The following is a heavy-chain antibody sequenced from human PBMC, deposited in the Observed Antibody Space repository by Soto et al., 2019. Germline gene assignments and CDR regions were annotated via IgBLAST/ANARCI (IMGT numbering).Heavy chain of an antibody. Sequence: ASVKVSCKASGYTFTSYYMHWVRQAPGQGLEWMGIINPSGGSTSYAQKFQGRVTMTRDTSTSTVYMELSSLRSEDTAVYYCAREGSGGSCLGDCYYYYMDVWGKGTTVTVSS. CDR2: INPSGGST. CDR1: GYTFTSYY. CDR3: AREGSGGSCLGDCYYYYMDV. D-gene: IGHD2-15*01. V-gene: IGHV1-46*03. J-gene: IGHJ6*03.